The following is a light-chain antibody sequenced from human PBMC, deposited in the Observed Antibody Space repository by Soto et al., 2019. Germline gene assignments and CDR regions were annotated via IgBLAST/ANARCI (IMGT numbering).Light chain of an antibody. CDR1: QSVDSSS. CDR2: AAS. CDR3: QEYGISPEIT. V-gene: IGKV3-20*01. J-gene: IGKJ5*01. Sequence: ESVLTQSPGTLSLSPGERATLSCRASQSVDSSSLAWYQQKPGQAPSLLIYAASSRATGIPDRFSGSGSGTDFTLTISRLEPEDFAVYYCQEYGISPEITFGQGKRLETK.